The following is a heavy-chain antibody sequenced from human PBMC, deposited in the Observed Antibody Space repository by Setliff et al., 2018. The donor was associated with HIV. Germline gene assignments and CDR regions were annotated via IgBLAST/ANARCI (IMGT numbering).Heavy chain of an antibody. Sequence: GASVKVSCKASGYTFTSCFMHWVRQAPGQGLEWMGWIHTNTGNPTYAQGFTGRFVFSLDTAVSTADLQISSLNAEDTAVYYCARVAGGHITKIVVAFDYWGQGTLVTVSS. CDR2: IHTNTGNP. J-gene: IGHJ4*02. CDR3: ARVAGGHITKIVVAFDY. CDR1: GYTFTSCF. V-gene: IGHV7-4-1*02. D-gene: IGHD3-22*01.